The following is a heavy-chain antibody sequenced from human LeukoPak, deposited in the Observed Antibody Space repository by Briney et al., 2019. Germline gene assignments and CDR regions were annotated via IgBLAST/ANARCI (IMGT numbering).Heavy chain of an antibody. CDR3: ARTSPTKLLWFGDRYYYYGMDV. CDR1: GFTFSSYA. Sequence: GGSLRLSCAASGFTFSSYAMSWVRQAPGKGLEWVSAISGSGGSTYYADSVKGRFTISGDNSKNTLYLQMNSLRAEDTAVYYCARTSPTKLLWFGDRYYYYGMDVWGQGTTVTVSS. CDR2: ISGSGGST. J-gene: IGHJ6*02. D-gene: IGHD3-10*01. V-gene: IGHV3-23*01.